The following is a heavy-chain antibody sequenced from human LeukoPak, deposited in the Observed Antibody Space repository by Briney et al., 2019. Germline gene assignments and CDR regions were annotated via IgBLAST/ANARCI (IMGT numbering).Heavy chain of an antibody. CDR1: GFTFSSYG. CDR2: ISYDGSNK. V-gene: IGHV3-30*18. Sequence: PGGSLRLSCAASGFTFSSYGMHWVRQAPGKGLEWVAVISYDGSNKYYADSVKGRFTISRDNSKNTLYLQMNSLRAEDTAVYYCAKVRVTTPHPWGAFDIWGQGTMVTVSS. D-gene: IGHD4-4*01. CDR3: AKVRVTTPHPWGAFDI. J-gene: IGHJ3*02.